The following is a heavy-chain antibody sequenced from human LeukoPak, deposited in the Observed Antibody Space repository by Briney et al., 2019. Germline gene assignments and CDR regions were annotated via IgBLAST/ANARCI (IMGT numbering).Heavy chain of an antibody. J-gene: IGHJ4*02. Sequence: SETLSLTCTVSGGSISSYYWSWIRQPPGKGLEWIGYIYYSGSTNYNPSLKSRVTISVDTSKNQFSLKLSSVTAADTAVYYCAGYGPYFDYWGQGTLVTVSS. CDR2: IYYSGST. V-gene: IGHV4-59*01. CDR3: AGYGPYFDY. D-gene: IGHD1-1*01. CDR1: GGSISSYY.